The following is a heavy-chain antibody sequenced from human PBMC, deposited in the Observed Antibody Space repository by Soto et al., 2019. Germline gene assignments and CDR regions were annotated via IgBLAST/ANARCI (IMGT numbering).Heavy chain of an antibody. CDR1: GGSISSGGYY. D-gene: IGHD4-4*01. CDR3: ARSGLQGDAFDI. V-gene: IGHV4-31*03. Sequence: SETLSLTCTVSGGSISSGGYYWSWIRQHPGKGLEWIGYIYYSGSTYYNPSLKSRVTISVDTSKNQFSLKLSSVTAADTAVYYCARSGLQGDAFDIWGQGTMVTVS. J-gene: IGHJ3*02. CDR2: IYYSGST.